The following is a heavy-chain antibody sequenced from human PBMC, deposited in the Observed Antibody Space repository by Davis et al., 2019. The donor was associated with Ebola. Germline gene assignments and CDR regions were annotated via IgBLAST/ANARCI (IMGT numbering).Heavy chain of an antibody. CDR3: ARGYGGPFNY. CDR2: TYYRSKWYN. J-gene: IGHJ4*02. V-gene: IGHV6-1*01. Sequence: QTPSPSPAISRDSLPSNRVARTWPRQSSSSGLEWLGRTYYRSKWYNDYAVSVKSRITINPDTSTNQFSLQLNSVTPEDTAVYYCARGYGGPFNYWGQRILITISS. CDR1: RDSLPSNRVA. D-gene: IGHD4-17*01.